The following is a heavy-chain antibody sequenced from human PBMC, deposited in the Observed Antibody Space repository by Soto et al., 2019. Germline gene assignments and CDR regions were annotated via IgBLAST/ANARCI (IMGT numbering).Heavy chain of an antibody. V-gene: IGHV3-48*02. CDR1: GFTLSAYS. J-gene: IGHJ6*02. Sequence: EVQLVESGGGLIQRGGSLRLSCAAAGFTLSAYSLNGVRQAPRKGLEWLSYISGSSNTIYYAESVKGRFTISRDNAKNSLYLQMNSLRDEDTAVYFCARGFDLQYGMDVWGQGTTVTVSS. CDR3: ARGFDLQYGMDV. CDR2: ISGSSNTI. D-gene: IGHD3-10*01.